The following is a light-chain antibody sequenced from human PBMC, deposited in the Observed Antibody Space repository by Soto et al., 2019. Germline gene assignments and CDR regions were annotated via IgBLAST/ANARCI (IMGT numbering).Light chain of an antibody. CDR2: DVN. V-gene: IGLV2-11*01. CDR1: SSDVGGYNY. J-gene: IGLJ2*01. Sequence: QSALTQPRSVSGSPGQSVTISCTGTSSDVGGYNYVSWYQQHPGKAPKLMIYDVNKRPSGVPDRFSGSKSGNTASLTISGLQAEDEADYYCYSYVGSYTVVIGGGTKLTVL. CDR3: YSYVGSYTVV.